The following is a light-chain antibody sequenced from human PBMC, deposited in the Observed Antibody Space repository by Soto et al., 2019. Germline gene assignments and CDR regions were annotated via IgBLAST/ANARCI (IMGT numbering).Light chain of an antibody. Sequence: QSVLTQPPSVSGAPGQRVTISCTGSSSNIGAGYDVQWYQQFPGTAPKLLIYANDNRPSGVPDRFSGSKSGTSGSLAITGLQAEDEADYYCQSYDSSLGGHVFGTGTKVTVL. V-gene: IGLV1-40*01. CDR3: QSYDSSLGGHV. CDR2: AND. J-gene: IGLJ1*01. CDR1: SSNIGAGYD.